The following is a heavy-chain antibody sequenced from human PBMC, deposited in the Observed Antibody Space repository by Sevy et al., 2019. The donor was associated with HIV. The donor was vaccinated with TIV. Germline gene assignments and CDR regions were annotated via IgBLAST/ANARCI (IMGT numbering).Heavy chain of an antibody. V-gene: IGHV1-46*03. CDR3: GRTSPRGGFDY. J-gene: IGHJ4*02. D-gene: IGHD3-16*01. CDR2: INPSDVST. CDR1: GYTFTNYY. Sequence: ASVKVSCKASGYTFTNYYMHWVRQAPGQGLEWMGIINPSDVSTIYAQKFQGRVTMTRDTSTSTVYMELSSLRSDDTDVYYCGRTSPRGGFDYWGQGALVTVSS.